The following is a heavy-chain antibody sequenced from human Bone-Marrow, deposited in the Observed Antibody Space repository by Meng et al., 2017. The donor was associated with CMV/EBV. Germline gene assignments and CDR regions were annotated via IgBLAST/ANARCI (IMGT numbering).Heavy chain of an antibody. Sequence: GGSLRLSCAASGFTFSSYAMHWVRQAPGKGLEWVSSISSSSSYIYYADSVKGRFTISRDNAKNSLYLQMNSLRAEDTAVYYCARGHCSSTSCYRHYFDYWGQGTLVTVSS. CDR3: ARGHCSSTSCYRHYFDY. CDR2: ISSSSSYI. J-gene: IGHJ4*02. CDR1: GFTFSSYA. V-gene: IGHV3-21*01. D-gene: IGHD2-2*01.